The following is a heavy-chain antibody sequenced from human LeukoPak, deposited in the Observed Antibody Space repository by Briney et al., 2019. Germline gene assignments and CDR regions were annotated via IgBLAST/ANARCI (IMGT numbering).Heavy chain of an antibody. Sequence: PGGSLRLSCAASGFTFSSYWMHWVRQAPGKGLVWVSRINSDGSSTSYADSVKDRFTISRDNAKNTLYLQMNSLRAEDTAVYYCARGTVAGTIDYWGQGTLVTVSS. CDR3: ARGTVAGTIDY. CDR1: GFTFSSYW. CDR2: INSDGSST. J-gene: IGHJ4*02. V-gene: IGHV3-74*01. D-gene: IGHD6-19*01.